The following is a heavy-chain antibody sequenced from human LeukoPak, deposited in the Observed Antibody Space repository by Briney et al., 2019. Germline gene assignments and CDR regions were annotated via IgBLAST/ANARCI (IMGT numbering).Heavy chain of an antibody. Sequence: GRSLRLSCAASGFTFSNYAMHWVRQAPGKGLEWVTVIASDGNDKHYADSMKGRFTVFRDNSKNTLYLQLNSLRAEDTAVYYCAKDRRVGPAVYYFDSWGQGTLVTVSS. J-gene: IGHJ4*02. V-gene: IGHV3-30*18. CDR2: IASDGNDK. CDR3: AKDRRVGPAVYYFDS. D-gene: IGHD3/OR15-3a*01. CDR1: GFTFSNYA.